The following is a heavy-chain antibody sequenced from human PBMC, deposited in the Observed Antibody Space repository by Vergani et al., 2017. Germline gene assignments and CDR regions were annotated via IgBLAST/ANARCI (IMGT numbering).Heavy chain of an antibody. J-gene: IGHJ5*02. D-gene: IGHD1-26*01. Sequence: QVQLQESCPGLVESSDTLSLICSVSFDSIRKLYCNWIRQPPGKGLEWRGSIHYSENTNYNPSLKTRVTISVDTSKNQFSLTLTSVTAADTAVYYCASDTHSGQRADRWGQGVLVTVTS. V-gene: IGHV4-59*11. CDR1: FDSIRKLY. CDR3: ASDTHSGQRADR. CDR2: IHYSENT.